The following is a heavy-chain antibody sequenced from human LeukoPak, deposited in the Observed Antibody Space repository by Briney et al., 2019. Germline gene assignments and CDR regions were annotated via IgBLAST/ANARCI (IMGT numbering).Heavy chain of an antibody. CDR1: GVSITSYY. V-gene: IGHV4-59*08. D-gene: IGHD4-23*01. J-gene: IGHJ4*02. CDR3: ARLVYPNPLTVVSGYYFDY. CDR2: IYYSGST. Sequence: PSETLSLTCTVSGVSITSYYWSWIRQPPGKGLEWIGYIYYSGSTNYNPSLKSRVTISVDMSKNQFSLKLSSVTAADTAVYYCARLVYPNPLTVVSGYYFDYWGQGTLVTVSS.